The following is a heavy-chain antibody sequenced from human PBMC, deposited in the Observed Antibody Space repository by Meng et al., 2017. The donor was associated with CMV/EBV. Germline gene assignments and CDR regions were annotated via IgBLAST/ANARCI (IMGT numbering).Heavy chain of an antibody. CDR1: GFTFSSYS. CDR3: ARGGIAARLCDY. D-gene: IGHD6-6*01. CDR2: ISSSSSYI. J-gene: IGHJ4*02. V-gene: IGHV3-21*01. Sequence: GESLKISCAAPGFTFSSYSMNWVRQAPGKGLEWVSSISSSSSYIYYADSVKGRFTISRDNAKNSLYLQMNSLRAEDTAVYYCARGGIAARLCDYWGQGTLVTVSS.